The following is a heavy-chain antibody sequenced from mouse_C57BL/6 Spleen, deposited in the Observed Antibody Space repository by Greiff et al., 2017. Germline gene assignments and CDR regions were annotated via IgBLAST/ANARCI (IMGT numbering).Heavy chain of an antibody. D-gene: IGHD2-3*01. CDR1: GFTFSDYG. CDR3: ASGYDGYYVNYAMDY. J-gene: IGHJ4*01. CDR2: ISSGSSTI. Sequence: EVQLVESGGGLVKPGGSLKLSCAASGFTFSDYGMHWVRQAPEKGLEWVAYISSGSSTIYYADTVKGRFTISRDNAKNTLFLQMTSLRSEDTAMYYCASGYDGYYVNYAMDYWGQGTSGTVSS. V-gene: IGHV5-17*01.